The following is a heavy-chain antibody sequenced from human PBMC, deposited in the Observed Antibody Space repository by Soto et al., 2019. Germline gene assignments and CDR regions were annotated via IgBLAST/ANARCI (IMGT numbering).Heavy chain of an antibody. CDR1: GGSISSYY. D-gene: IGHD3-22*01. CDR3: ARDSDSPYYYDNSGYRALDAFDV. V-gene: IGHV4-59*01. CDR2: IYYSGST. J-gene: IGHJ3*01. Sequence: PSETLSLTCTVSGGSISSYYWSWIRQPPGKGLEWIGYIYYSGSTNYNPSLKSRVTISVDTSKNQFSLKLSSVTAADTAVYYCARDSDSPYYYDNSGYRALDAFDVWGQGTMVTVSS.